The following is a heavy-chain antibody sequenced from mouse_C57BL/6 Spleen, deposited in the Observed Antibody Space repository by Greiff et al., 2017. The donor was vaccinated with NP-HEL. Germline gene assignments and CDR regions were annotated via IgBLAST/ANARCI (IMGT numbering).Heavy chain of an antibody. V-gene: IGHV14-2*01. Sequence: VQLKQSGAELVKPGASVKLSCTASGFNIKDYYMHWVKQRTEQGLEWIGRIDPEDGETKYAPKFQGKATITADTSSNTAYLQLSSLTSEDTAVYSCAHYYDCSSIYAMDYWGQGTSVTVSS. CDR1: GFNIKDYY. D-gene: IGHD1-1*01. CDR3: AHYYDCSSIYAMDY. J-gene: IGHJ4*01. CDR2: IDPEDGET.